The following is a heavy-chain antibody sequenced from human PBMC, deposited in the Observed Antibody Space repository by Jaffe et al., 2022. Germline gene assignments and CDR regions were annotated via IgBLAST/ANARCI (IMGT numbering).Heavy chain of an antibody. CDR3: ARHGPTMVRGVPFDY. CDR1: GYSISSGYY. J-gene: IGHJ4*02. V-gene: IGHV4-38-2*01. CDR2: IYHSGST. Sequence: QVQLQESGPGLVKPSETLSLTCAVSGYSISSGYYWGWIRQPPGKGLEWIGSIYHSGSTYYNPSLKSRVTISVDTSKNQFSLKLSSVTAADTAVYYCARHGPTMVRGVPFDYWGQGTLVTVSS. D-gene: IGHD3-10*01.